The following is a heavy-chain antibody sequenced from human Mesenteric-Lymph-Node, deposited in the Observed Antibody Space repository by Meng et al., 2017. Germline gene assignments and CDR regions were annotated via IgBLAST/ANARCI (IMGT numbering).Heavy chain of an antibody. CDR2: ISAYNGNT. J-gene: IGHJ5*02. V-gene: IGHV1-18*01. D-gene: IGHD3-9*01. Sequence: QVQLVQSGAEVKKPGASVKVSCKASGYTFTSYGISWVRQAPGQGLEWMGWISAYNGNTNYVQKLQGRVTVTTDTSTSTAYMELRSLRSDDTAVYYCARDTLYYDILTGYSPTNWFDPWGQGTLVTVSS. CDR1: GYTFTSYG. CDR3: ARDTLYYDILTGYSPTNWFDP.